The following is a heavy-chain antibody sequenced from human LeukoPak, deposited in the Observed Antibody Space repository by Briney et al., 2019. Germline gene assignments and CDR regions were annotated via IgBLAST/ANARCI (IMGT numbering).Heavy chain of an antibody. Sequence: GGSPRLSCAASGFTFSSYAMSWVRQAPGKGVEGVSAISGSGGSTYYADSVKGRFTISRDNSKNTLYLQMNSLRAEDTAVYYCAKEVVVPAGAFDIWGQGTMVTVSS. V-gene: IGHV3-23*01. D-gene: IGHD2-2*01. CDR2: ISGSGGST. CDR1: GFTFSSYA. CDR3: AKEVVVPAGAFDI. J-gene: IGHJ3*02.